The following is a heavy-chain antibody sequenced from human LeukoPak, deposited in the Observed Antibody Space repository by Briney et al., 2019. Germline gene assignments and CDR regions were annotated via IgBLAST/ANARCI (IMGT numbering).Heavy chain of an antibody. CDR1: GFTFSSYA. CDR2: ISDNGGST. Sequence: GGSLRLSCAASGFTFSSYAMHWVRQAPGKGLEYVSAISDNGGSTYYADSVKGRFAISRDDSKTTLYLQMNSLRTDDTAVYYCAQWAGVRGFITPFDYWGQGTLVTVSS. D-gene: IGHD3-10*01. CDR3: AQWAGVRGFITPFDY. J-gene: IGHJ4*02. V-gene: IGHV3-64*04.